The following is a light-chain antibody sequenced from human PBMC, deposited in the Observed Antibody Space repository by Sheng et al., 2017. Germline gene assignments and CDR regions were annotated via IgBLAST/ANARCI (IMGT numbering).Light chain of an antibody. V-gene: IGKV3-20*01. CDR2: AAS. Sequence: EIVLTQSPGILSLSPGESATLSCRASQYVNSRYVAWYQQRPGQAPRVLIYAASSRATGIPDRFSGSGAGTEFSLTISRLEPEDFAVYYCQQYGSSPPYTFGQGTKLEIK. CDR1: QYVNSRY. CDR3: QQYGSSPPYT. J-gene: IGKJ2*01.